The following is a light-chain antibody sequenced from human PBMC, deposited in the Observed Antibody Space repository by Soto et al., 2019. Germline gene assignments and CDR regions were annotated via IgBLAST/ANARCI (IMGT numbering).Light chain of an antibody. V-gene: IGKV3-20*01. CDR3: QHYGETPIT. Sequence: EIVLPQSPGTLSFAPGGRATLSCRASQSVSRRLAWYQHRPGQSPRLLISGASMRASGVPVRFSGSGSGTDFTLTISRLEPEDFAVYYCQHYGETPITFGLGTRLEIK. CDR2: GAS. J-gene: IGKJ5*01. CDR1: QSVSRR.